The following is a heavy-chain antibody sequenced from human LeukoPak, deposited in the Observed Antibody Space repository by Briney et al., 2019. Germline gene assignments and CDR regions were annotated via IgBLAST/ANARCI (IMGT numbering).Heavy chain of an antibody. Sequence: SETLSLTCAVYGGSFSGYYWSWIRQPPGKGLEWIGEINHSGSTNYNPSLKSRVTISVDTSKNQFSLKLSSVTAADTAVYYCARGSGSGWPIDYWGQGTLDTVSS. V-gene: IGHV4-34*01. CDR2: INHSGST. CDR3: ARGSGSGWPIDY. CDR1: GGSFSGYY. J-gene: IGHJ4*02. D-gene: IGHD6-19*01.